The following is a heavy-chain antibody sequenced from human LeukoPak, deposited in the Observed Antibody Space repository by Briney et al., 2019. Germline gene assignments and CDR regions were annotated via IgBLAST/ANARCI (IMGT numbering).Heavy chain of an antibody. CDR1: GFTFSSYC. CDR2: IKKDGSEK. J-gene: IGHJ2*01. V-gene: IGHV3-7*04. Sequence: GGSLRLSCAASGFTFSSYCMTWVRQAPGKGLEWVANIKKDGSEKYYVDSVKGRFTISRDNAKNSLYLQMNSLRVEDTAVYYCARDRSPNWAYWYFDLWGRGTLVTVSS. D-gene: IGHD7-27*01. CDR3: ARDRSPNWAYWYFDL.